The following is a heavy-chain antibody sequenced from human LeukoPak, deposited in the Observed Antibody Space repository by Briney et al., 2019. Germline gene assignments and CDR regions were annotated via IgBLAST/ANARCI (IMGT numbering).Heavy chain of an antibody. CDR1: GYTFTAYG. V-gene: IGHV1-18*01. J-gene: IGHJ4*02. CDR3: ASNRPSSGWYDLDY. D-gene: IGHD6-19*01. CDR2: ISAYNSNT. Sequence: GASVKVSCSASGYTFTAYGVSWVRQAPGQGLEWMGWISAYNSNTNYAQKLQGRVTMTTDTSTSTAYMELRSLRSDDTAVYYCASNRPSSGWYDLDYWGQGTLVTVSS.